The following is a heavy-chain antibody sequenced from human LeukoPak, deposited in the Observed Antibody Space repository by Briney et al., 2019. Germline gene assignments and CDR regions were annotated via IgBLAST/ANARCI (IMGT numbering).Heavy chain of an antibody. Sequence: GGSLRLSCAASGFTFSSYGMHWVRQAPGKGLEWVAFIRYDGSNKYYADSVKGRFTISRDNSKNTLYLQMNSLRAEDTAVYYCARHLGSSWTNYYYYGMDVWGQGTTVTVFS. V-gene: IGHV3-30*02. D-gene: IGHD6-13*01. CDR3: ARHLGSSWTNYYYYGMDV. CDR1: GFTFSSYG. CDR2: IRYDGSNK. J-gene: IGHJ6*02.